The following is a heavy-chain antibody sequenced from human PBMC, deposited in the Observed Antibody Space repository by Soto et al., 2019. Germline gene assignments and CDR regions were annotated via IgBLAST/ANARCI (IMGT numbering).Heavy chain of an antibody. D-gene: IGHD3-3*01. CDR2: IGTAGDT. CDR3: ARGHYDFWCGYYSADYYGMDV. J-gene: IGHJ6*04. V-gene: IGHV3-13*01. CDR1: GFTFSSYD. Sequence: GGSLRLSCAASGFTFSSYDMHWVRQATGKGLEWVSAIGTAGDTYYPGSVKGRFTISRENAKNSLYLQMNSLRAEDTAVYYCARGHYDFWCGYYSADYYGMDVWGKGTTVPVSS.